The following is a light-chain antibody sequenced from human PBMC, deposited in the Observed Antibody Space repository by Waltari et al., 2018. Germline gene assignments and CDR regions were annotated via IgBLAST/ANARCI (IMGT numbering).Light chain of an antibody. J-gene: IGKJ5*01. Sequence: EIVLTQSPATLSLSPGERATLSCRASQNVSMYLAWYLQKPGQAPRLVIYDVSTWDTCSPPMFRVSGSETDFTLTINNLEPEDFGNYSCQQRSNWPPITFGQGTRLEIK. CDR1: QNVSMY. V-gene: IGKV3-11*01. CDR2: DVS. CDR3: QQRSNWPPIT.